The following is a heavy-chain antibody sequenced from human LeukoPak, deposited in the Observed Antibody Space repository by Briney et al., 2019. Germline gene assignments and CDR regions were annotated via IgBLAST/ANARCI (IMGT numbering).Heavy chain of an antibody. CDR2: INTDGSST. Sequence: GGSLRLSCAASGFTFSNYWMHWVRQAPGKGLVWVSRINTDGSSTSYADSVKGRFTISRDNAKSTLYLQMNSLRADDTAVYYCATDRGWFVLDYWGQGSLVTVSP. CDR3: ATDRGWFVLDY. J-gene: IGHJ4*02. V-gene: IGHV3-74*01. CDR1: GFTFSNYW. D-gene: IGHD2-15*01.